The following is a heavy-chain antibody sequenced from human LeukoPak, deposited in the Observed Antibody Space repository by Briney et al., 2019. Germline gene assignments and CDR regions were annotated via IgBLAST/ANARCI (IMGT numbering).Heavy chain of an antibody. CDR3: ARSRGYYDSSGYSAKFDY. CDR1: GFTFSSYA. Sequence: QPGGSLRLACAASGFTFSSYAMHWVRQAPGKGLEWVAVISYDGSNKYYADSVKGRFTISRDNSKNTLYLQMNSLRAEDTAVYYCARSRGYYDSSGYSAKFDYWGQGTLVTVSS. CDR2: ISYDGSNK. D-gene: IGHD3-22*01. J-gene: IGHJ4*02. V-gene: IGHV3-30-3*01.